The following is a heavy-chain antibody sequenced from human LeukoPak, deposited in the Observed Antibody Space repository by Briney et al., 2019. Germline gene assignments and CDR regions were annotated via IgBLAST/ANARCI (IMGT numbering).Heavy chain of an antibody. V-gene: IGHV1-2*02. D-gene: IGHD3-9*01. CDR2: INPNSGGT. CDR3: ARVKVSDYDILTGYYRYFDY. CDR1: GYTFTGYY. Sequence: ASVKVSCKASGYTFTGYYMHWVRQAPGQGLEWMGWINPNSGGTNYAQKFQGRVPMTRDTSISTAYMELSRLRSDDTAVYYCARVKVSDYDILTGYYRYFDYWGQGTLVTVSS. J-gene: IGHJ4*02.